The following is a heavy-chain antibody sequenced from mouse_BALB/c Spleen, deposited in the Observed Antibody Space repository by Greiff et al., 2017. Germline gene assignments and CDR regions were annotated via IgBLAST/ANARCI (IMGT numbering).Heavy chain of an antibody. D-gene: IGHD1-2*01. J-gene: IGHJ2*01. CDR2: INPSNGRT. CDR3: ARHYGYYFDY. V-gene: IGHV1S81*02. CDR1: GYTFTSYW. Sequence: QVQLQQPGAELVKPGASVKLSCKASGYTFTSYWMHWVKQRPGQGLEWIGEINPSNGRTNYNEKFKSKATLTVDKSSSTAYMQLSSLTSEDSAVYYCARHYGYYFDYWGQGTTLTVSS.